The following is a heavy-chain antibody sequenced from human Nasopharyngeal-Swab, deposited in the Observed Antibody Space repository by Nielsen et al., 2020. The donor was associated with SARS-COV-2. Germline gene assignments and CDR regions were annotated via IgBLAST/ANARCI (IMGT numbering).Heavy chain of an antibody. V-gene: IGHV4-59*11. CDR1: GVSITSQY. Sequence: GSLRLSCTVSGVSITSQYWSWIRQPPGKGLEWIGYISHNSGTSYSPSLKSRVTMFLDTSKNQFSLRLRSLNAADTAVYYCAKEGATGWFDPWGQGTLVTVSP. CDR3: AKEGATGWFDP. CDR2: ISHNSGT. J-gene: IGHJ5*02.